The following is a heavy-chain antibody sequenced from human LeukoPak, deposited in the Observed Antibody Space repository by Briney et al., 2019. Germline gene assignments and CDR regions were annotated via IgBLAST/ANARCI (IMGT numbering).Heavy chain of an antibody. Sequence: GQSLKISCKASGYSSTNYWIGWVRQMPGKGLEWMGSFYPGDSDTKYGPSFQGQVTISADKSINTAYLQWSSLRASDTAMYYCARQGNIVVGALGTTFDYWGQGTLLTVSS. CDR2: FYPGDSDT. J-gene: IGHJ4*02. CDR1: GYSSTNYW. CDR3: ARQGNIVVGALGTTFDY. D-gene: IGHD5-12*01. V-gene: IGHV5-51*01.